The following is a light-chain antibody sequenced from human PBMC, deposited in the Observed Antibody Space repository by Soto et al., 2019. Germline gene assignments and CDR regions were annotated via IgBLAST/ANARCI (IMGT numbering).Light chain of an antibody. Sequence: EIVMTQTPLSSPVTLGQPASISCRSSQSLVHSDGYTYLSWLHQRPGQPPRLLIYRVSNRFSGVPDRFSRSGAATYFPLKISRVEAEDVRVYYCLQATHFPPYTFGQGTKLQI. CDR2: RVS. CDR3: LQATHFPPYT. J-gene: IGKJ2*01. V-gene: IGKV2-24*01. CDR1: QSLVHSDGYTY.